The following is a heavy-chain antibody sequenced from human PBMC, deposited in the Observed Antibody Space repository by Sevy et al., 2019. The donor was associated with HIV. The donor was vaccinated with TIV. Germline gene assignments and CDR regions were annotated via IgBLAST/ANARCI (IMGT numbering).Heavy chain of an antibody. D-gene: IGHD6-13*01. CDR1: GFTFSHYG. Sequence: GGSLRLSCAASGFTFSHYGMHWVRQAPGKGLEWVTFIQYDGNNKYYADSVKGRFTISRDNSKNMFLLQMNDLRAEDTALYYCAKNTAAAGVGGFDYWGQGALVTVSS. CDR2: IQYDGNNK. J-gene: IGHJ4*02. CDR3: AKNTAAAGVGGFDY. V-gene: IGHV3-30*02.